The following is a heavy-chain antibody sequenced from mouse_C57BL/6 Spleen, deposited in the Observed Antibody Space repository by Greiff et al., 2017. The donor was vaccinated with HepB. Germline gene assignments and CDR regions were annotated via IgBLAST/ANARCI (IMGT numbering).Heavy chain of an antibody. D-gene: IGHD2-2*01. V-gene: IGHV2-2*01. CDR1: GFSLTSYG. CDR3: ARKDYGYDESAWFAY. Sequence: QVQLKESGPGLVQPSQSLSITCTVSGFSLTSYGVHWVRQSPGKGLEWLGVIWSGGSTDYNAAFISRLSISKDNSKSQVFFKMNSLQADDTAIYYCARKDYGYDESAWFAYWGQGTLVTVSA. CDR2: IWSGGST. J-gene: IGHJ3*01.